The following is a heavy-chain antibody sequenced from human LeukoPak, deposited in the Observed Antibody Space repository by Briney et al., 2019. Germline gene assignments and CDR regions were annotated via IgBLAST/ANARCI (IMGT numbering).Heavy chain of an antibody. CDR2: IFYSGST. J-gene: IGHJ6*03. CDR1: GGSISRHS. CDR3: ARGVLTTVSYYMDV. Sequence: SETLSLTCTVSGGSISRHSWSWIRQPPGTGLEWIGYIFYSGSTNYNPSLKSRVTISVDTSKNRFSLKLSSVTAADTAVYYCARGVLTTVSYYMDVWGKGTTVTVSS. D-gene: IGHD4-11*01. V-gene: IGHV4-59*11.